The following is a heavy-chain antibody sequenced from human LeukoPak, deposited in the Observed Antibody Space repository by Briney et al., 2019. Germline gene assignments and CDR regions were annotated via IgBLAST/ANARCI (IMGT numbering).Heavy chain of an antibody. CDR2: INPNSGGT. J-gene: IGHJ5*02. Sequence: ASVKVSCKASGYTFTGYYMHWVRQAPGQGLEWMGRINPNSGGTNYAQKFQGRVTMTRDTSISTAYMELSRLRSDDTAVYYCPRATTPRDSSGRYSNVLDPWGQGTLVTVSS. D-gene: IGHD6-19*01. V-gene: IGHV1-2*06. CDR3: PRATTPRDSSGRYSNVLDP. CDR1: GYTFTGYY.